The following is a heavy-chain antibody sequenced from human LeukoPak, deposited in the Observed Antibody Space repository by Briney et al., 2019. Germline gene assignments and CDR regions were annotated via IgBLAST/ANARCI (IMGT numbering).Heavy chain of an antibody. Sequence: PGGSLRLSCTASGFSFGDYGMTWFRQAPGKGLEWVGFIRSTTYGGTAEYAASVKGRFTISRDDSVSIAYLQMNSLEIEDTAVYYCARSILTGGRYYFDYWGQGTLVTVSS. J-gene: IGHJ4*02. CDR2: IRSTTYGGTA. CDR1: GFSFGDYG. CDR3: ARSILTGGRYYFDY. D-gene: IGHD3-9*01. V-gene: IGHV3-49*03.